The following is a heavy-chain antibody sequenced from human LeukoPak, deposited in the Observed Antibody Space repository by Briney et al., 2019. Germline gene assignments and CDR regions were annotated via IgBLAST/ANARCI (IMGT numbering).Heavy chain of an antibody. V-gene: IGHV3-30-3*01. CDR3: ARGRLQKYYFDY. Sequence: GRSLRLSCAASGFTFSSYAMHWVRQAPGKGLEWVAVISYDGSNKYYADSVKGRFTISRDNSKNTLYLQMNSLRAEDTAVYYCARGRLQKYYFDYWGQGTLVTVSS. CDR1: GFTFSSYA. J-gene: IGHJ4*02. CDR2: ISYDGSNK. D-gene: IGHD4-11*01.